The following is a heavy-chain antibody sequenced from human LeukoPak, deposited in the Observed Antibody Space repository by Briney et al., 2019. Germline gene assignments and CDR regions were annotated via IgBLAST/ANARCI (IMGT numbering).Heavy chain of an antibody. D-gene: IGHD5-12*01. V-gene: IGHV1-2*02. Sequence: ASVKVSCKDSGYTFTGYYMYWVRQAPGQGLEWMGWINPNSGGTNYAQKFQGRVTMTRDTSISTAYMELSRLRSDDTAVYYCARTSHYVDIAATIPYGIYYFDYWGQGTLVTVSS. J-gene: IGHJ4*02. CDR2: INPNSGGT. CDR1: GYTFTGYY. CDR3: ARTSHYVDIAATIPYGIYYFDY.